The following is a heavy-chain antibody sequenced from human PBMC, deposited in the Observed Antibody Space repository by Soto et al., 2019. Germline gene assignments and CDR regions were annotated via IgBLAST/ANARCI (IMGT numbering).Heavy chain of an antibody. CDR3: ARYDYGSGNDYNIDY. CDR2: IHHSGST. V-gene: IGHV4-4*02. CDR1: GHSIISLNG. D-gene: IGHD3-10*01. Sequence: SETLSLTSDVSGHSIISLNGWFWVRQPPGKGLEWIGEIHHSGSTNYNPSLKSRVTISVEKSKNQFSLKLSSVTAADTAVYYCARYDYGSGNDYNIDYWGQG. J-gene: IGHJ4*02.